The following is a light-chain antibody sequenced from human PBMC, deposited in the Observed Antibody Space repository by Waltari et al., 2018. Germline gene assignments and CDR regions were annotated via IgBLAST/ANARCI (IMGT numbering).Light chain of an antibody. V-gene: IGLV8-61*01. CDR3: VLYMGSGIWV. J-gene: IGLJ3*02. Sequence: QTVVTQEPSFSVSPGGTVTPTCGFSLASVPTRYYPSCYQQTPGQPPRTLIFSTNTRSSGVPDRFSGSILGNKAALTITGAQADDESDYYCVLYMGSGIWVFGGGTKLTVL. CDR1: LASVPTRYY. CDR2: STN.